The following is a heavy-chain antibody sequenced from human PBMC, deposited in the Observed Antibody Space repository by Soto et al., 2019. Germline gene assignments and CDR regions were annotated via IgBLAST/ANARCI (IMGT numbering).Heavy chain of an antibody. CDR3: ASRSSGWYFDY. CDR2: ISGSGGST. CDR1: GFTCSSYA. V-gene: IGHV3-23*01. Sequence: EVQLLESGGGLVQPGGSLRLSCAAAGFTCSSYAMNGVRKAPGKGLEWVSVISGSGGSTYYADSVKGRFTISRDNSKNTLYLQMNSLRAEDTAVYYCASRSSGWYFDYWGQGTLVTVSS. J-gene: IGHJ4*02. D-gene: IGHD6-19*01.